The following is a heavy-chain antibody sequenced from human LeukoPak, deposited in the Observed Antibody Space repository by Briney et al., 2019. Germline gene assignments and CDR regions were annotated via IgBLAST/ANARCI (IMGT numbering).Heavy chain of an antibody. CDR2: VYTNGVT. CDR1: GDSITTGSYY. D-gene: IGHD3-22*01. V-gene: IGHV4-61*02. CDR3: ARMSASSGF. Sequence: SETLSLTCTVSGDSITTGSYYWSWVRQPAGKGLEWIGRVYTNGVTHYDPSLKSRVTISLDTSKNQFSLRLISVTAADTAVYYCARMSASSGFWGQGTQVIVSS. J-gene: IGHJ4*02.